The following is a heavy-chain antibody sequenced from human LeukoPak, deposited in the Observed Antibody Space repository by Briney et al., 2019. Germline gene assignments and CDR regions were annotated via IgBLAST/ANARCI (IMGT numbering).Heavy chain of an antibody. V-gene: IGHV4-59*01. Sequence: SETLSLTCTVSGGSISSYYWSWIRQPPGKGLEWIGYVFYSGSTNYNPSLKSRVTISVDMSKNQFSLKLTSVTAADTAVYYCAREVRDYVGVFDYWGQGTLVTVSS. D-gene: IGHD4-17*01. J-gene: IGHJ4*02. CDR3: AREVRDYVGVFDY. CDR1: GGSISSYY. CDR2: VFYSGST.